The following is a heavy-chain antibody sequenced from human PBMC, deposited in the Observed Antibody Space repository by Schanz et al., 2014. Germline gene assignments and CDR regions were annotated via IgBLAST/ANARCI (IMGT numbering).Heavy chain of an antibody. D-gene: IGHD3-10*02. V-gene: IGHV4-39*02. CDR3: ARENVGRGFDY. J-gene: IGHJ4*02. CDR2: IYHSGST. CDR1: GGSISSSSYF. Sequence: QLQLQESGPGLVKPSETLSLTCTVSGGSISSSSYFWGWIRQPPGKGLEWIGSIYHSGSTYNNPSRKSRVTISDYTPKTRCSLNLSSVTAADTALYYCARENVGRGFDYWGRGALVTVSS.